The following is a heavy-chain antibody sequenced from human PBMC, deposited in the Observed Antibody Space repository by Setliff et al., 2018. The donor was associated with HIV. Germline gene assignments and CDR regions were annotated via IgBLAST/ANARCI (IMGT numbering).Heavy chain of an antibody. D-gene: IGHD3-3*01. J-gene: IGHJ5*02. Sequence: PSETLSLTCTVSGASVTNVLYYWSWLRQPAGKGLEWIGHIYTSGNSRYTNYNSSLESRVAISPDTSSNQFSLKLSSVTAADTAVYHCAREREAWSAYDSWGQGTLVTVSS. V-gene: IGHV4-61*09. CDR3: AREREAWSAYDS. CDR1: GASVTNVLYY. CDR2: IYTSGNSRYT.